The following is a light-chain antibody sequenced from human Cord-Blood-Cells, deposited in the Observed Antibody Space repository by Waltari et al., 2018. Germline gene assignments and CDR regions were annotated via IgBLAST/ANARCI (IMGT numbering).Light chain of an antibody. Sequence: QSALTQPAPVSGSPGQSITISCTGTSSDVVSYNLVSWYQQHPGKAPKLMIYEGSKRPSGVSNRFSGSKSGNTASLTISGLQAEDEADYYCCSYAGSSTLVFGGGTKLTVL. CDR3: CSYAGSSTLV. CDR2: EGS. J-gene: IGLJ3*02. V-gene: IGLV2-23*01. CDR1: SSDVVSYNL.